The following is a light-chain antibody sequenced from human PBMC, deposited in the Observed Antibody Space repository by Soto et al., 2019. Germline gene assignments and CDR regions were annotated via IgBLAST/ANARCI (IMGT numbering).Light chain of an antibody. J-gene: IGLJ3*02. CDR2: EVS. Sequence: QSALTQPPSASGSPGQSVTISCTGTSSDVGGYSFVSWYQQHPGKAPKLMIYEVSKRPSGVPDRFSGSKSGNTASLTVSGLQAEDEADYYCSSYAGSNNLVFCGGTKLTVL. CDR1: SSDVGGYSF. V-gene: IGLV2-8*01. CDR3: SSYAGSNNLV.